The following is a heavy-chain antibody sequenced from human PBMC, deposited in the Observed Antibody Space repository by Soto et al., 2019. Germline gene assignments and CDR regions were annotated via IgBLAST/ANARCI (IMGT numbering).Heavy chain of an antibody. CDR3: AKDSGVAYCTGGSCPLDY. CDR2: ISWNSGII. J-gene: IGHJ4*02. V-gene: IGHV3-9*01. D-gene: IGHD2-15*01. Sequence: EVQLVESGGGLVQPGRSLRLSCAASRFTFDDYAMHWVRQAPGKGLEWVSAISWNSGIIGYADSVKGRFTISRDNAKNSLYLQMNSVRAEDTALYYCAKDSGVAYCTGGSCPLDYWGQGTLVTVSS. CDR1: RFTFDDYA.